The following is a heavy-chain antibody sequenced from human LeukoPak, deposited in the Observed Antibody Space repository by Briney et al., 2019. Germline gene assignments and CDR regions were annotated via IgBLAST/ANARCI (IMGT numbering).Heavy chain of an antibody. Sequence: GASVKVSCKASGGTFSSYAISWVRQAPGQGLEWMGRIIPVLGIANYAQKFQGRVTITADKSTSTAYMELSSLGSEDTAVYYCARDLGTGYSSGWDYWGQGTLVTVSS. V-gene: IGHV1-69*04. J-gene: IGHJ4*02. CDR1: GGTFSSYA. CDR2: IIPVLGIA. D-gene: IGHD6-19*01. CDR3: ARDLGTGYSSGWDY.